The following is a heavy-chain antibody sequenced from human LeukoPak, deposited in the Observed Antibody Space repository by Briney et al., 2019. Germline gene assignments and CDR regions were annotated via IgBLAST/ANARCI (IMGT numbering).Heavy chain of an antibody. CDR1: GGSISSGNYY. Sequence: PSETLSLTCTVSGGSISSGNYYWSWIRQYSGKGLEWIGYIYYSGSTFYNASLKSRVTISVDTSKNQFSLKLSSVTAADTAVYYCARVLGSSSDAFDIWGQGTMVTVSS. D-gene: IGHD6-13*01. J-gene: IGHJ3*02. V-gene: IGHV4-31*03. CDR2: IYYSGST. CDR3: ARVLGSSSDAFDI.